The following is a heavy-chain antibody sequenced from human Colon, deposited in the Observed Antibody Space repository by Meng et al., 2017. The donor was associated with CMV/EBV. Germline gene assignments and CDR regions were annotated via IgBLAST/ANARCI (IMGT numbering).Heavy chain of an antibody. CDR2: INPNSGGT. CDR3: TRDRRAYCAGDCPTDY. CDR1: GYTFNNYY. J-gene: IGHJ4*02. Sequence: QVQLMQSGAEVKKPXXPXKVXCTXSGYTFNNYYIHWLRQAPGQGLEWMGWINPNSGGTKFAQKFQGRVTMTRDTSVSTVYMELNSLKSDDTAVYYCTRDRRAYCAGDCPTDYWGQGTLVTVSS. D-gene: IGHD2-21*02. V-gene: IGHV1-2*02.